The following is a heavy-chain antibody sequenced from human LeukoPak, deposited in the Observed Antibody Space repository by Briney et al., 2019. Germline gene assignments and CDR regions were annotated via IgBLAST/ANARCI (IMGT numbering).Heavy chain of an antibody. V-gene: IGHV3-23*01. J-gene: IGHJ4*02. CDR2: ISGSGGST. Sequence: GGSLRLSCAASGFTFSSYAMSWVRQAPGKGLEWVSAISGSGGSTYYADSVKGRFTISRDNSKNTPYLQMNSLRAEDTAVYYCAKDRVTMVRGVIPYYFDYWGQGTLVTVSS. CDR1: GFTFSSYA. D-gene: IGHD3-10*01. CDR3: AKDRVTMVRGVIPYYFDY.